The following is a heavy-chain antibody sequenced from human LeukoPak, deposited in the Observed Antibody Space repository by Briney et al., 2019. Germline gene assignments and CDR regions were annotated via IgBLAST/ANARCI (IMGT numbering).Heavy chain of an antibody. CDR3: ARHVWDHSTDY. D-gene: IGHD2-8*01. J-gene: IGHJ4*02. Sequence: GEALNSSCKGSGYGFTSYWIGWVRQVPGKGLEWMGIIYPGDSDTRYSPSFQGQVTITADKSISTDYLQWSSLKASDTAMYYCARHVWDHSTDYWGQGTMVTVSS. V-gene: IGHV5-51*01. CDR2: IYPGDSDT. CDR1: GYGFTSYW.